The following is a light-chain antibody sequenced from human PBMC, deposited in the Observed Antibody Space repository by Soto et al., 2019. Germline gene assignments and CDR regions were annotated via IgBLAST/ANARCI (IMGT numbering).Light chain of an antibody. V-gene: IGKV1-39*01. CDR1: QSISSY. CDR3: QQSYSTLLT. Sequence: DLQMTQSPSSLSASVGDRVTITCRASQSISSYLNWYQQKPGKAPKLLIYAASSLQSGVPSRFSGSGSGTDFTLTISSLQPEDVATYYCQQSYSTLLTFGGGTKVEIK. J-gene: IGKJ4*01. CDR2: AAS.